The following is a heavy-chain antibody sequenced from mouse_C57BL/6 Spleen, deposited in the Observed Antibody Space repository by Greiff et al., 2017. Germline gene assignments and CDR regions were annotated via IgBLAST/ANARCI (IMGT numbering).Heavy chain of an antibody. CDR2: INPNNGGT. CDR1: GYTFTDYY. CDR3: ARWDDD. V-gene: IGHV1-26*01. D-gene: IGHD4-1*01. Sequence: EVQLQQSGPELVKPGASVKISCKASGYTFTDYYMNWVKQSHGKSLEWIGDINPNNGGTSYNQKFKGKATLTVDKSSSTAYMELRSLTSEDSAVYYCARWDDDGGQGTTLTVSS. J-gene: IGHJ2*01.